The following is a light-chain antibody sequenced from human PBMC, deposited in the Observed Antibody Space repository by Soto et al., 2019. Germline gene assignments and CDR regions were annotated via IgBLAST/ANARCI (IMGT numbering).Light chain of an antibody. Sequence: DIQMTQSPSTLSASVGDRVTITCRASQSISGWLAWYQQKPGKAPKLLIYDASSLESGVPSRFSGSGSGTEFTLAISSLQPDDFATYYCQQSYLTPFTFGGGTKVDIK. CDR3: QQSYLTPFT. V-gene: IGKV1-5*01. CDR2: DAS. J-gene: IGKJ4*01. CDR1: QSISGW.